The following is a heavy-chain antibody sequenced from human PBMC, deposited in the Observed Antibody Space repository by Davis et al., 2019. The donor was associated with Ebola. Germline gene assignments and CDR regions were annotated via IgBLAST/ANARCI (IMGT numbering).Heavy chain of an antibody. CDR2: IYYSGST. Sequence: SETLSLTCTVSGASINSDYWNWIRQPPGKGLEWIGYIYYSGSTNYNPSLKSRVTISVDTSKNQFSLKLSSVTAADTAVYYCARGRDAYKTGYWGQGTLVTVSS. D-gene: IGHD5-24*01. CDR3: ARGRDAYKTGY. J-gene: IGHJ4*02. V-gene: IGHV4-59*01. CDR1: GASINSDY.